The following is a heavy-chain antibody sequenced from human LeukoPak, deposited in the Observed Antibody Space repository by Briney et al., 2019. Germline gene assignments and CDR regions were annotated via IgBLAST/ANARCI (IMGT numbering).Heavy chain of an antibody. CDR2: ISSGSTTI. Sequence: GGSLRLSCATSGFTLSSYSMNWVRQAPGKGLEWVSYISSGSTTIYYADSVKGRFTIARDNAKNSLYLQMNSLRAEDTAVYYCARDVEQWLVRVYYFDYWGQGTLVTVSS. CDR3: ARDVEQWLVRVYYFDY. V-gene: IGHV3-48*01. J-gene: IGHJ4*02. D-gene: IGHD6-19*01. CDR1: GFTLSSYS.